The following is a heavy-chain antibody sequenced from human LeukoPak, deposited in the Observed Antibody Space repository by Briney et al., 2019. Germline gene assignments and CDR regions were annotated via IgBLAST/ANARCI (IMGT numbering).Heavy chain of an antibody. V-gene: IGHV3-66*01. CDR3: ARGTRVDP. CDR2: IYSGIDT. CDR1: GFTVSSNY. Sequence: GGSLRLSCAASGFTVSSNYMSWVRQAPGKGLEWVSLIYSGIDTYYADSVKCRFTISRDNSKNTLYLQMNSLRDDDTAVYYCARGTRVDPWGQGTLVTVSS. J-gene: IGHJ5*02.